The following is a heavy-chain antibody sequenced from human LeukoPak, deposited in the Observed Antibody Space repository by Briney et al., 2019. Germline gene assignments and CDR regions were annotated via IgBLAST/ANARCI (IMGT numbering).Heavy chain of an antibody. J-gene: IGHJ4*02. Sequence: GGSLRLSCAASGFTFRSHGMHWVRQAPGKGLEWVATIKTDGSEKYYVDSVKGRFTISRDKAKNSLYLQMNSLRAEATAVYYCAGKFWGYSYGFDYWGQGTLVTVSS. CDR2: IKTDGSEK. V-gene: IGHV3-7*01. CDR3: AGKFWGYSYGFDY. CDR1: GFTFRSHG. D-gene: IGHD5-18*01.